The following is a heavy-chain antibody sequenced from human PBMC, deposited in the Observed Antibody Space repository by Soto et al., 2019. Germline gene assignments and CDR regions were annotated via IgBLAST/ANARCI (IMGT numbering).Heavy chain of an antibody. D-gene: IGHD2-2*01. CDR2: INPSGGST. CDR1: GYTFTSYY. J-gene: IGHJ6*02. V-gene: IGHV1-46*01. CDR3: ARGDCSSTSCPPGYYYYGMDV. Sequence: ASVKVSCKASGYTFTSYYMHWVRQAPGQGLEWMGIINPSGGSTSYAQKFQGRVTMTRDTSTSTVYMELSSLRSEDTAVYYCARGDCSSTSCPPGYYYYGMDVWGQGTTVTVSS.